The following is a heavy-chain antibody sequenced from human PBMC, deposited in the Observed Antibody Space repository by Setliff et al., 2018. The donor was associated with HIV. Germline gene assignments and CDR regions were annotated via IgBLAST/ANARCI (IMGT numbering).Heavy chain of an antibody. Sequence: ASVKVSCKTSGYMFIAYGMSWVRQAPGQGLEWMGWINPNSGGTNYAQNFQGRVTVTRDTSINTAYVELNSLKSDDTAVYYCARDYLHVFDIWGQGTMVTVSS. CDR1: GYMFIAYG. J-gene: IGHJ3*02. CDR3: ARDYLHVFDI. CDR2: INPNSGGT. V-gene: IGHV1-2*02.